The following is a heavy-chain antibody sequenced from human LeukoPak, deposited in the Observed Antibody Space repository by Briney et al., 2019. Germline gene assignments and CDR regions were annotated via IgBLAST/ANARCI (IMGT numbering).Heavy chain of an antibody. D-gene: IGHD3-22*01. V-gene: IGHV1-2*06. Sequence: ASVKVSCKASGYTFTGYYMLWVRQAPGQGLEWMGRINPNSGGTNYAQKFQGRVTMTRDTSISTAYMELSRLRSDDTAVYYCARETRLNGDSSGYYYHFDYWGQGTLVTVSS. CDR2: INPNSGGT. CDR3: ARETRLNGDSSGYYYHFDY. J-gene: IGHJ4*02. CDR1: GYTFTGYY.